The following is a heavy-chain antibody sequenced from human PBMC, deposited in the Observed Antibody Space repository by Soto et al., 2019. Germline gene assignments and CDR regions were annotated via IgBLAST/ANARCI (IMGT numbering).Heavy chain of an antibody. CDR1: GGSISSSSYY. Sequence: TLSLTCTVSGGSISSSSYYWGWIRQPPGKGLEWIGSIYYSGSTYYNPSLKSRVTISVDTSKNQFSLKLSSVTAADTAVYYCARHAQFEQYSSSWYYYWGQGTLVTVS. D-gene: IGHD6-13*01. CDR3: ARHAQFEQYSSSWYYY. J-gene: IGHJ4*02. V-gene: IGHV4-39*01. CDR2: IYYSGST.